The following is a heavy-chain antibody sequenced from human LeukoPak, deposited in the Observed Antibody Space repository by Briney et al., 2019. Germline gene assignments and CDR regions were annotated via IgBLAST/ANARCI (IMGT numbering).Heavy chain of an antibody. Sequence: GRSLRLSCTGSGFTFGDYSKSWFRQAPGKGLEWVANINQDGSVTWYVDSVKGRFTPSRDNAKNSVYLQMNSLRADDTAVYFCARDAGWGRFDYWGQRTLLTVSS. CDR1: GFTFGDYS. CDR3: ARDAGWGRFDY. CDR2: INQDGSVT. J-gene: IGHJ4*02. V-gene: IGHV3-7*01. D-gene: IGHD1-26*01.